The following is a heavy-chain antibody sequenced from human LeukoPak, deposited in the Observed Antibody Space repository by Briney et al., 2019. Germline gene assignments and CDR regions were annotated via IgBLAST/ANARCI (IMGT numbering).Heavy chain of an antibody. CDR2: ISAYNGNT. D-gene: IGHD6-13*01. Sequence: ASVKVSCKASGYTFTSYGISWVRQAPGQGLEWMGWISAYNGNTNYSQKLQGRVTITTDTSTSTAYMELRSLRSDDTAVYYCASAIAAPGTKIIAASFQHWGHGTLLTASS. CDR3: ASAIAAPGTKIIAASFQH. J-gene: IGHJ1*01. CDR1: GYTFTSYG. V-gene: IGHV1-18*01.